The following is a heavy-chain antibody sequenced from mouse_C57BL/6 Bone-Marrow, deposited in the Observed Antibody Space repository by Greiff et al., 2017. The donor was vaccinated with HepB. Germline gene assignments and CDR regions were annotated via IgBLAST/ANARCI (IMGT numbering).Heavy chain of an antibody. CDR3: ARDRAGNYPFDY. CDR2: ISDGGSYT. J-gene: IGHJ2*01. V-gene: IGHV5-4*01. Sequence: EVKLEESGGGLVKPGGSLKLSCAASGFTFSSYAMSWVRQTPEKRLEWVATISDGGSYTYYPDNVKGRFTISRDNAKNNLYLQMSHLKSEDTAMYYCARDRAGNYPFDYWGQGTTLTVSS. CDR1: GFTFSSYA. D-gene: IGHD2-1*01.